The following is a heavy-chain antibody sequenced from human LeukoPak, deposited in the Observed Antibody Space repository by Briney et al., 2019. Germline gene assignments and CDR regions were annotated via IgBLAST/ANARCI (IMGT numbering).Heavy chain of an antibody. Sequence: GGSLRLSCAASGFTFSLYWMNWVRRAPGKGLEWVANIKQDGSEKNYVDSVKGRFTISGDNAKNSLYLQMNNLRVEDTAMYYCAGGTGFIIKDWGQGTLVTVSS. CDR3: AGGTGFIIKD. D-gene: IGHD3-9*01. CDR1: GFTFSLYW. J-gene: IGHJ4*02. CDR2: IKQDGSEK. V-gene: IGHV3-7*03.